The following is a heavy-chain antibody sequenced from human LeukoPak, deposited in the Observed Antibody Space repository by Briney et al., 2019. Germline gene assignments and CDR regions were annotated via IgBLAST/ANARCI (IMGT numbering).Heavy chain of an antibody. CDR1: GDSVSSNIAA. Sequence: SQTLSLTCAISGDSVSSNIAAWNWIRQSPSRDLEWLGRTYYRSKWYNDYAVSVKSRITINPDTSKNQFSLQLNSVTPEDTAVYYCALVLRGSNAFDYWGQGTLVTVSS. D-gene: IGHD2/OR15-2a*01. J-gene: IGHJ4*02. V-gene: IGHV6-1*01. CDR3: ALVLRGSNAFDY. CDR2: TYYRSKWYN.